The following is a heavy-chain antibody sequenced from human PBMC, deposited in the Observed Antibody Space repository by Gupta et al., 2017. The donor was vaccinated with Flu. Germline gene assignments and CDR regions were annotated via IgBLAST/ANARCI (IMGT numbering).Heavy chain of an antibody. CDR3: ATGTYFSILYAFDI. J-gene: IGHJ3*02. V-gene: IGHV1-24*01. D-gene: IGHD2-2*01. CDR2: FDLEARET. Sequence: QVQLVQSGAEVKKPGAAVKGSCKVFGLTLNEVPIHWVRQAPGKGLEWMGGFDLEARETVYAQKFQGRVSMTEDTWTDTAYMELRSLRSEDTAVYYCATGTYFSILYAFDIWGQGTVVTVSS. CDR1: GLTLNEVP.